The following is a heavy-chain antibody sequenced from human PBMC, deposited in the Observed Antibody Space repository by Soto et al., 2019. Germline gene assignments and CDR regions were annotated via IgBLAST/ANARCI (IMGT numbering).Heavy chain of an antibody. CDR2: IKQDGSEK. J-gene: IGHJ6*03. Sequence: EVQLVESGGGLVQPGGSLRLSCAASGFTFSSYWMSWVRQAPGKGLEWVANIKQDGSEKYYVDSVKGRFTISRDNAKNSLYLQMNSLRAEDTAVYYCARGGDYSYYYMDVWGKGTTVTVSS. V-gene: IGHV3-7*01. CDR1: GFTFSSYW. D-gene: IGHD5-12*01. CDR3: ARGGDYSYYYMDV.